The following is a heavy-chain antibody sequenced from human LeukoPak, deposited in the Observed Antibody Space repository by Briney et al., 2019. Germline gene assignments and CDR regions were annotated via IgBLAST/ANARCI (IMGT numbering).Heavy chain of an antibody. CDR2: INPGGGST. CDR1: GYTFTSYY. Sequence: ASVKVSCKASGYTFTSYYMHWVRQAPGQGLEWMGIINPGGGSTSYAPKFQGRVTVTRDTSTSTVYMELRSLRSEDTAVHYCARVDCSSGRCYTLDFDYWGQGTLVTVSS. J-gene: IGHJ4*02. D-gene: IGHD2-2*02. V-gene: IGHV1-46*03. CDR3: ARVDCSSGRCYTLDFDY.